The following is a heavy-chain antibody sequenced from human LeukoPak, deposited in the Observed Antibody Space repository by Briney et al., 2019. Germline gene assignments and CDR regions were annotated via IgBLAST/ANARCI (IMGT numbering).Heavy chain of an antibody. CDR3: ARISRSHDYDY. J-gene: IGHJ4*02. CDR2: ISSYGGST. CDR1: GFNLSSYS. Sequence: GGSLRLSCAASGFNLSSYSMHWVRQAPGKGLEYVSAISSYGGSTYYANSVKDRFTISRDNSKNTVYLQMGSLRTEDMTVYYCARISRSHDYDYWGQGTLVTVSS. V-gene: IGHV3-64*01. D-gene: IGHD6-6*01.